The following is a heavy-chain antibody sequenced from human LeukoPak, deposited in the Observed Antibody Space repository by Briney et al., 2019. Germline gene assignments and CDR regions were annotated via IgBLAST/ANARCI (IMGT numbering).Heavy chain of an antibody. D-gene: IGHD4-17*01. Sequence: GGSLRLSCAASGFTFSSYDMTWVRQAPGKGLEWVSAISGSGGSTYYADSVKGRFTISRDNSKNTLYLQMNSLRAEDTAVYYCAKESRAYGYHYWGQGTLVTVSS. CDR3: AKESRAYGYHY. CDR2: ISGSGGST. V-gene: IGHV3-23*01. CDR1: GFTFSSYD. J-gene: IGHJ4*02.